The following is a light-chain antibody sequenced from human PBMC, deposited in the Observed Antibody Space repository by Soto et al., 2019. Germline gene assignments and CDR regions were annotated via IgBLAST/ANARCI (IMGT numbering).Light chain of an antibody. J-gene: IGLJ1*01. CDR1: SSDVGGYNS. V-gene: IGLV2-14*01. CDR2: DVT. Sequence: SALTQPASVSGSPGQSITISCTGTSSDVGGYNSVSWYRQDPGKAPKLMIYDVTNRPSGVSNRFSGSKSGNTASLTISGLQDEEEADYYCSSFKSRITYVFGTGTKVTVL. CDR3: SSFKSRITYV.